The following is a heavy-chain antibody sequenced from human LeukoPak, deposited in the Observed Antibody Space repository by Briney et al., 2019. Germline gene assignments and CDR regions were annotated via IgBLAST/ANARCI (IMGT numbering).Heavy chain of an antibody. Sequence: PGGSLRLSCAASGFSISDYYMSWVRQAPGKGLEWVSGINWNGGSTGYADSVKGRFTISRDSAKNSLYLQMNSLRAEDTALYHCARVPVVPAARGYYYYMDVWGKGTTVTVSS. CDR1: GFSISDYY. CDR2: INWNGGST. V-gene: IGHV3-20*01. D-gene: IGHD2-2*01. CDR3: ARVPVVPAARGYYYYMDV. J-gene: IGHJ6*03.